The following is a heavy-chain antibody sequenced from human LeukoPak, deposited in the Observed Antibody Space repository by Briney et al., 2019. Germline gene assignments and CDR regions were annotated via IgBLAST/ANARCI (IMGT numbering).Heavy chain of an antibody. J-gene: IGHJ4*02. CDR2: ISGSGDNT. CDR1: GFTFISYA. CDR3: AKGSYYDSSGSFYFDY. D-gene: IGHD3-22*01. V-gene: IGHV3-23*01. Sequence: GGSLRLSCAASGFTFISYAMSWVSQAPGKGLEWVSGISGSGDNTYYADSVKGRFTISRDNSKNTLYVQVNSLGTEDTAAYYCAKGSYYDSSGSFYFDYWGQGTLVTVSS.